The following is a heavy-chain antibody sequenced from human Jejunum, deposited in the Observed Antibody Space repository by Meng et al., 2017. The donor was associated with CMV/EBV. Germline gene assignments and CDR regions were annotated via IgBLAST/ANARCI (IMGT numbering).Heavy chain of an antibody. J-gene: IGHJ4*02. CDR1: GFTFSDYY. CDR2: ITTSSTYR. Sequence: VEMVESGGGLVTPGGSLGLSCSNAGFTFSDYYLSWVRQAPGKGLEWVSYITTSSTYRSYADSVKGRFTISRDDAKNSFYLQMNSLRVEDTAVYYCARDQGGCTGGSCFYRYWGQGTLVTVSS. CDR3: ARDQGGCTGGSCFYRY. D-gene: IGHD2-15*01. V-gene: IGHV3-11*05.